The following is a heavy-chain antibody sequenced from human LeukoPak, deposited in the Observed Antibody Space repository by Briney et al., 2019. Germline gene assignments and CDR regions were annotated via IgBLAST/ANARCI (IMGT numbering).Heavy chain of an antibody. Sequence: SVKVSCKASGGTFSSYAISWVRQAPGQGLEWMGGIIPIFGTANYAQKFQGRVTITTDESTSTAYMELSSLRSEDTAVYYCARLDTAMAVDYYFDYWGQGTLVTVSS. V-gene: IGHV1-69*05. CDR3: ARLDTAMAVDYYFDY. J-gene: IGHJ4*02. D-gene: IGHD5-18*01. CDR1: GGTFSSYA. CDR2: IIPIFGTA.